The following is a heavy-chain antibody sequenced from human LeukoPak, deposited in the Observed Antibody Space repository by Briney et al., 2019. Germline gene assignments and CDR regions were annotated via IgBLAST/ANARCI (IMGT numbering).Heavy chain of an antibody. CDR3: ARDLPTGTYRAYFDN. CDR1: GFIFSNYE. V-gene: IGHV3-48*03. D-gene: IGHD1-26*01. J-gene: IGHJ4*02. CDR2: ISSTGSDI. Sequence: GGSLRLSCAGSGFIFSNYEMNWVRQAPGKGLEWVSYISSTGSDIYYADSVKGRFTISRDNAENSLYLQMNSLRAEDTAVYYCARDLPTGTYRAYFDNWGQGALVTVSS.